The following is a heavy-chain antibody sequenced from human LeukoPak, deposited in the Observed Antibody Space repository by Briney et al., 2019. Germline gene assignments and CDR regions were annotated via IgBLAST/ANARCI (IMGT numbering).Heavy chain of an antibody. CDR2: ISSIGNTT. CDR3: ARDREYGDCAFDI. Sequence: GGSLRLSCAASGFTFCDYYTSWIRQAPGKGLEWVSYISSIGNTTNNADSVRGGFTISRDNAKNSLYLHMNSLRAEDTAIYYCARDREYGDCAFDIWGQGTMVTVSS. CDR1: GFTFCDYY. J-gene: IGHJ3*02. D-gene: IGHD4-17*01. V-gene: IGHV3-11*01.